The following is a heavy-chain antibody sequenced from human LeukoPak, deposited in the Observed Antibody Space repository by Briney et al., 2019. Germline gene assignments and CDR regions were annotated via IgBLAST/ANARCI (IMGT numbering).Heavy chain of an antibody. J-gene: IGHJ4*02. V-gene: IGHV4-31*03. CDR1: GGSISSGGYY. CDR2: IYYSGST. D-gene: IGHD3-22*01. CDR3: AREAHYYDSSGYYYGQGDYYFDY. Sequence: PSETLSLTCTVSGGSISSGGYYWSWIRQHPGKGLEWIGYIYYSGSTYYNPSLKSRVTISVDPSKNQFSLKLTSVTAADTAVYYCAREAHYYDSSGYYYGQGDYYFDYWGQGTLVTVSS.